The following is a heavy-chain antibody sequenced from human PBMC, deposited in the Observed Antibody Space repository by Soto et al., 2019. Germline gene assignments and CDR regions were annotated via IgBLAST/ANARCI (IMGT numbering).Heavy chain of an antibody. D-gene: IGHD2-2*01. Sequence: SVKVSCKASGGTFSSYTISWVRQAPGQGLEWMGRIIPILGIANYAQKFQGRVTITADKSTSTAYMELSSLRSEDTAVYYCARDRGFGSCSSTSCYAFDIWGQGTMVTVSS. CDR1: GGTFSSYT. J-gene: IGHJ3*02. CDR2: IIPILGIA. CDR3: ARDRGFGSCSSTSCYAFDI. V-gene: IGHV1-69*04.